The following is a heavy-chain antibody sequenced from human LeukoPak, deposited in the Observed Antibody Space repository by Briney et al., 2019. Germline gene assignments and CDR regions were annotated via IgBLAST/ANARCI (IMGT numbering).Heavy chain of an antibody. CDR3: ARLTYYYDSSGYPLDY. J-gene: IGHJ4*02. Sequence: ASVKVSFKVSGYTLTELSMHWVRQAPGKGLEWMGGFDPEDGETIYAQKFQGRVTMTEDTSTDTAYMELSSLRSEDTAVYYCARLTYYYDSSGYPLDYWGQGTLVTVSS. CDR2: FDPEDGET. D-gene: IGHD3-22*01. V-gene: IGHV1-24*01. CDR1: GYTLTELS.